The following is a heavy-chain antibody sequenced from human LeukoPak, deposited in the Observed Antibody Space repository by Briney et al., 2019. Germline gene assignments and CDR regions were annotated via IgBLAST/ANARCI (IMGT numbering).Heavy chain of an antibody. CDR2: IFYSGST. V-gene: IGHV4-39*07. CDR3: ARAMFPFDP. CDR1: GGSISTSNYY. D-gene: IGHD3-10*02. Sequence: SSETLSLTCTVSGGSISTSNYYWGWIRQPPGKGLEWIGNIFYSGSTYYSPSLKSRVTISLDTSRNQFSLKLSSVTAADTAVYYCARAMFPFDPWGQGTLVTVSS. J-gene: IGHJ5*02.